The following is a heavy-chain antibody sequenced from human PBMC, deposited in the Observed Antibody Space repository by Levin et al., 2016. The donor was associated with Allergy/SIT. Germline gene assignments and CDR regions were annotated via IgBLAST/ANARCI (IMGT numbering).Heavy chain of an antibody. Sequence: GESLKISCVASGFIFDDYGMSWVRQRPGKGPEWVAGIKWDGGLTGYRDSVRGRFIISRDNVENALFLQMNSLRVEDTAFYYCARGGGLITTGAFDIWGQGTLVTVSS. J-gene: IGHJ3*02. CDR1: GFIFDDYG. CDR2: IKWDGGLT. V-gene: IGHV3-20*04. CDR3: ARGGGLITTGAFDI. D-gene: IGHD5-12*01.